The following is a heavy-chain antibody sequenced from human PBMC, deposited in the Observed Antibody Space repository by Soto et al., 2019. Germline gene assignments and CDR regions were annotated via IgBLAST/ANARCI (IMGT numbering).Heavy chain of an antibody. V-gene: IGHV1-69*13. CDR2: IIPIFGTA. CDR3: ARGKPRDDCSSTSCGYYYYYYGMDV. Sequence: SVKVSCKASGGTFSSYAISWVRQASGQGLEWMGGIIPIFGTANYAQKFQGRVTITADESTSTAYMELSSLRSEDTAVYYCARGKPRDDCSSTSCGYYYYYYGMDVWGQGTTVTVSS. J-gene: IGHJ6*02. CDR1: GGTFSSYA. D-gene: IGHD2-2*01.